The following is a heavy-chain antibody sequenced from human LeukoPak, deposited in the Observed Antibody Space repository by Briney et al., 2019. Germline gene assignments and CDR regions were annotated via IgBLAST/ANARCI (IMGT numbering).Heavy chain of an antibody. D-gene: IGHD2-2*01. CDR1: GYTFSGYY. J-gene: IGHJ5*02. V-gene: IGHV1-2*02. CDR3: ARVQYQLLFEGNWFDP. Sequence: ASVKVSCKASGYTFSGYYIHWVRQAPAQGLEWMGWINPNSGDTHYAQKFQGRVTMTRDTSSSTAYMDLNSLISDDTAVYYCARVQYQLLFEGNWFDPWGQGTLVTVSS. CDR2: INPNSGDT.